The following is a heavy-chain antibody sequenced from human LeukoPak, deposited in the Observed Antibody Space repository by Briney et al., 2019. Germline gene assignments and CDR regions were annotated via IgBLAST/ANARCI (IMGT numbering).Heavy chain of an antibody. V-gene: IGHV1-69*04. CDR3: ARDALVVVVAATGGDAFDI. CDR1: GGTFSSYA. CDR2: IIPILGIA. D-gene: IGHD2-15*01. J-gene: IGHJ3*02. Sequence: ASVKVSCKASGGTFSSYAISWVRQAPGHGLEWMGRIIPILGIANYAQKFQGRVTITADKSTSTAYMELSSLRSEDTAVYYCARDALVVVVAATGGDAFDIWGQGTMVTVSS.